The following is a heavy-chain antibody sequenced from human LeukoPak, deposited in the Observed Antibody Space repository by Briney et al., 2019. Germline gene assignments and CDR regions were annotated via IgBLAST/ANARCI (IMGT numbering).Heavy chain of an antibody. Sequence: KPGGSMRLSCAASGFTFSDYYMSWIRQAPGKGLEWVSYISSSSSYTNYADSVKGRFTISRDNAKNSLYLQMNSLRAEDTAVYYCARDRGRRRATNWFDPWGQGTLVTVSS. V-gene: IGHV3-11*06. CDR1: GFTFSDYY. CDR3: ARDRGRRRATNWFDP. D-gene: IGHD3-16*01. J-gene: IGHJ5*02. CDR2: ISSSSSYT.